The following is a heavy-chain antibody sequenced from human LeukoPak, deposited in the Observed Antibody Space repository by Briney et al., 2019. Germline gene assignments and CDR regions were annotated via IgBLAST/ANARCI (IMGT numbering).Heavy chain of an antibody. CDR1: GGSISSGSYY. J-gene: IGHJ5*02. D-gene: IGHD3-3*01. V-gene: IGHV4-31*03. CDR2: IHYSGST. Sequence: PSETLSPTCTVSGGSISSGSYYWSWIRQHPGKGLEWIGYIHYSGSTDYNPPLKSRVAISVDTSKDQFSLKLSSVTAADTAVYYCARDRFGNWFDPWGQGTLVTVSS. CDR3: ARDRFGNWFDP.